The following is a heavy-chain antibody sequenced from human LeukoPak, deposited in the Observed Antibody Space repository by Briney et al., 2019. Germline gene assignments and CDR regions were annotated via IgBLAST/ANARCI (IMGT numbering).Heavy chain of an antibody. CDR2: INPSDSGT. Sequence: ASVKVSCKAPGYTFTSYYIHWVRQAPGQGLEWMGVINPSDSGTTYAQKFQGRVNMTRDMSTSTVYMELSSLSSEDTAVYYCARGRAYGSGSYAFDIWGQGTMVTVSS. V-gene: IGHV1-46*01. J-gene: IGHJ3*02. CDR1: GYTFTSYY. CDR3: ARGRAYGSGSYAFDI. D-gene: IGHD3-10*01.